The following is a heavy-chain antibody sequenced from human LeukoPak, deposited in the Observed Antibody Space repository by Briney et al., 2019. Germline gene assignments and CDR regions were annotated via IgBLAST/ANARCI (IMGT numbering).Heavy chain of an antibody. CDR3: AREYLMMNDAFDI. CDR2: INPNSGGT. Sequence: ASVKVSCKASGYTFTGYYMHWVRQAPGQGLEWMGRINPNSGGTNYAQRFQGRVTMNRDTSISTAYMELSRLRSDDTAVYYCAREYLMMNDAFDIWGQGTMVTVSS. CDR1: GYTFTGYY. D-gene: IGHD3-16*01. J-gene: IGHJ3*02. V-gene: IGHV1-2*06.